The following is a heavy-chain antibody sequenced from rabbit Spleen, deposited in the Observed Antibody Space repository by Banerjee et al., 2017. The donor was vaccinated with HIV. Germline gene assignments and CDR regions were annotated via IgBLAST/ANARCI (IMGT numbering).Heavy chain of an antibody. CDR2: VNTATGKP. J-gene: IGHJ4*01. CDR1: GIDFSSYYY. V-gene: IGHV1S40*01. D-gene: IGHD4-1*01. CDR3: ARDLAGAIGWNFYL. Sequence: QSLEESGGGLVQPEGSLTLTCTASGIDFSSYYYMCWVRQAPGKGLEWIACVNTATGKPVYATWAKGRFTISTTSSTTVTLQMTSLTAADTATYFCARDLAGAIGWNFYLWGPGTLVTVS.